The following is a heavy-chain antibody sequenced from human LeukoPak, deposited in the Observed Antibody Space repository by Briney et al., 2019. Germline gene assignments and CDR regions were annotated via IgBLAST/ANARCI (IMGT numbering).Heavy chain of an antibody. D-gene: IGHD4-17*01. CDR3: ARGPYGDYPYYYYMDV. Sequence: GGSLRLSCAASGFTFSSYAMHWVRQAPGKGLEYVSAISSNGGSTYYANSVKGRFTISRDNSKNTLYLQMGSLRAEDMAVYYCARGPYGDYPYYYYMDVWGKGTTVTVSS. J-gene: IGHJ6*03. V-gene: IGHV3-64*01. CDR2: ISSNGGST. CDR1: GFTFSSYA.